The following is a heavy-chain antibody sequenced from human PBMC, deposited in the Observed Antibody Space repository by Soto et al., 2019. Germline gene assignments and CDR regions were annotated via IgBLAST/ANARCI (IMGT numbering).Heavy chain of an antibody. CDR3: ARDIGGYGKFDY. CDR2: IYYSGST. Sequence: PSETLSLTCSVSGGSISSGAYYWTWTRQHPGKGLEWIGYIYYSGSTYYNPSLKSRVTISVDTSKNQFSLRLTSVTAADTAVYYCARDIGGYGKFDYWGQGARVTVSS. J-gene: IGHJ4*02. D-gene: IGHD1-26*01. V-gene: IGHV4-31*03. CDR1: GGSISSGAYY.